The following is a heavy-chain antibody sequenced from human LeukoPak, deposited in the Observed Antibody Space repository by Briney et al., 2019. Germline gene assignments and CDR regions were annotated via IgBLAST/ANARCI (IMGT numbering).Heavy chain of an antibody. Sequence: PGGSLRLSCTTSGFAFVEYTIVWVSQAPGKGLEWVGFIKSEDDGGTTNYAASAKGRFSISRDDSKSIAYLQLNSLRTEDTAVYYCTLSGAGWGQGTLVTVSS. CDR3: TLSGAG. CDR1: GFAFVEYT. CDR2: IKSEDDGGTT. V-gene: IGHV3-49*04. J-gene: IGHJ1*01. D-gene: IGHD6-25*01.